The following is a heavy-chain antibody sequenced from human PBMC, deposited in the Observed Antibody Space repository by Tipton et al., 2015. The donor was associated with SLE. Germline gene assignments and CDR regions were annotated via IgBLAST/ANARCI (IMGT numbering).Heavy chain of an antibody. V-gene: IGHV4-38-2*01. CDR3: ARGVAGYFHYCYLDV. CDR1: GYSISSGYY. J-gene: IGHJ6*03. Sequence: GLVKPSETLSLTCAVSGYSISSGYYWGWIRQPPGKGLEWIASSGSTYYNPSLQRRVTMSLDTSKNRFSLKLYSVTAADTAVYYCARGVAGYFHYCYLDVWGKGTTVTISS. CDR2: SGST.